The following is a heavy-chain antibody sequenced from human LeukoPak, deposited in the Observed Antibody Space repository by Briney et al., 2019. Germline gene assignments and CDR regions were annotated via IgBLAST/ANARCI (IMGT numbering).Heavy chain of an antibody. D-gene: IGHD3-22*01. CDR3: TRDWNYYDSSGYY. V-gene: IGHV3-11*04. Sequence: GGSLRLSWAASGFPFSDYFMSWIGQAPGKGRGWVSYISGSGDIRYYADSVKGQFTISRDNAKNSVFLQMNSLRAEDTAVYYCTRDWNYYDSSGYYWGQGTLVAVSS. CDR2: ISGSGDIR. CDR1: GFPFSDYF. J-gene: IGHJ4*02.